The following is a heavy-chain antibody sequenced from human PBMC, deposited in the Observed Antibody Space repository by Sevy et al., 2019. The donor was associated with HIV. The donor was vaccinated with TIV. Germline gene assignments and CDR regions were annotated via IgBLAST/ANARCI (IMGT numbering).Heavy chain of an antibody. CDR2: IDPSDSYT. D-gene: IGHD6-13*01. V-gene: IGHV5-10-1*01. J-gene: IGHJ6*02. Sequence: GESLKISCKGSGYSFTSYWISWVRQMPGKGLEWMGRIDPSDSYTNYSPSFQGHVTISADKSISTVYLQWSSLKASDTAMYYCARHIQQQLVLFSYYYGMDVWGQGTTVTVSS. CDR1: GYSFTSYW. CDR3: ARHIQQQLVLFSYYYGMDV.